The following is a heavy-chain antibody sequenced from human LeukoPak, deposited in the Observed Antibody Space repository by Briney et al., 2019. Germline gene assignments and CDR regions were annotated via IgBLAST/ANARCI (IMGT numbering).Heavy chain of an antibody. CDR1: GYTFTSYY. D-gene: IGHD6-19*01. Sequence: ASVKVSCKASGYTFTSYYMHWVRQAPGQGLERMGIINPSGGSTSYAQKFQGRVTMTRDMSTSTVYMELSSLRSEDTAVYYCARDNPPRGWYGGGYYFDYWGQGTLVTVSS. J-gene: IGHJ4*02. CDR3: ARDNPPRGWYGGGYYFDY. CDR2: INPSGGST. V-gene: IGHV1-46*01.